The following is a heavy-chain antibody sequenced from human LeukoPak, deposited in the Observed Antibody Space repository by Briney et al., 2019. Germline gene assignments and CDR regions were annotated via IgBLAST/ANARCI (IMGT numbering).Heavy chain of an antibody. Sequence: PGGSLRLSCAASGFTFSSYGMNWVRQAPGKGLEWVSSISSSSYIYYADSVKGRFTISRDNAKNSLYLQMNSLRAEDTAVYYCASSRFWSGYYYMDVWGKGTTVTVSS. J-gene: IGHJ6*03. D-gene: IGHD3-3*01. CDR1: GFTFSSYG. CDR3: ASSRFWSGYYYMDV. CDR2: ISSSSYI. V-gene: IGHV3-21*01.